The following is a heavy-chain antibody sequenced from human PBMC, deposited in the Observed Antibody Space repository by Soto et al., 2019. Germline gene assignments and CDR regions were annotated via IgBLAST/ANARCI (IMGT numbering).Heavy chain of an antibody. CDR2: INSDGSST. V-gene: IGHV3-74*01. J-gene: IGHJ4*02. Sequence: GGSLRLSCAASGFTFRSNWMHWVRQAPGKGLVWVSRINSDGSSTSYADSVKGRFTISRDNAKNTLYLQMNTLRVEDTAVYYCARDRGSGWYNYFDYWGQGTLVTVSS. CDR1: GFTFRSNW. CDR3: ARDRGSGWYNYFDY. D-gene: IGHD6-19*01.